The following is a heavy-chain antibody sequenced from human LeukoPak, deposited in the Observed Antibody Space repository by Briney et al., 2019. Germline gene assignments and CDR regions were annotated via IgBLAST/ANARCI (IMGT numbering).Heavy chain of an antibody. CDR1: GYSISSGYY. Sequence: SETLSLTCTVSGYSISSGYYWGWIRQPPGKGLEWIGSIYHSGSTYYNPSLKSRVTRSVDTSKNQFSLKLSSVTAADTAVYYCASWIEEYYDFWSGPQKWFDSWGQGTLVTVSS. V-gene: IGHV4-38-2*02. CDR3: ASWIEEYYDFWSGPQKWFDS. CDR2: IYHSGST. J-gene: IGHJ5*01. D-gene: IGHD3-3*01.